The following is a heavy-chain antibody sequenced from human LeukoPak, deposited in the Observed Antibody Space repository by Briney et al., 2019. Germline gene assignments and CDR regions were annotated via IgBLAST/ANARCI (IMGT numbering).Heavy chain of an antibody. Sequence: GESLKISCKGSGYSFTSYWIGWVRQMPGKGLEWMGIIYPGDSDTRYSPSFQGQVTISADKSISTAYLQWSSLKASDTAMYYCARHLIPYYYDSSGYPSYYYYMDVWGKGTTVTLSS. CDR3: ARHLIPYYYDSSGYPSYYYYMDV. V-gene: IGHV5-51*01. CDR1: GYSFTSYW. D-gene: IGHD3-22*01. CDR2: IYPGDSDT. J-gene: IGHJ6*03.